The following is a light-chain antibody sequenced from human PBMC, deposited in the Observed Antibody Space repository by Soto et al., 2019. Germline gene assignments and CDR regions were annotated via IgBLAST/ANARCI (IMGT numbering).Light chain of an antibody. Sequence: QSALTQSPSASGSPGQSVTISCTGTSSDVGNYKYASWYQQHPGKAPKLMIYEVSKRPSGVPDRFSGSKSGNTASLTVSGLQVEDEADYYCSSYAGSNLWVFGGGTKLTVL. CDR1: SSDVGNYKY. V-gene: IGLV2-8*01. CDR3: SSYAGSNLWV. CDR2: EVS. J-gene: IGLJ3*02.